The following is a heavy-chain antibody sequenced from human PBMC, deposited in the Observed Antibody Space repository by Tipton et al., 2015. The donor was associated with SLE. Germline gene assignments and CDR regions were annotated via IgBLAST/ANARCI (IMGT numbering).Heavy chain of an antibody. V-gene: IGHV4-31*03. Sequence: TLSLTCSISGGSISSDGYYWSWIRQHPAKGLEWIGYIFYSGSTYYNPSLKGRVTISVDTSKNQFSLKLSSVTAADTAVYYCARDRTGGDAFDIWGQGTMVTVSS. CDR2: IFYSGST. J-gene: IGHJ3*02. CDR1: GGSISSDGYY. CDR3: ARDRTGGDAFDI. D-gene: IGHD3-10*01.